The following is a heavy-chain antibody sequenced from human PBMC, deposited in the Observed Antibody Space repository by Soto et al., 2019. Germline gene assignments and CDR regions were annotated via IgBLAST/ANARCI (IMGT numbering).Heavy chain of an antibody. CDR3: ARDRSSGWYLPFDY. V-gene: IGHV1-69*04. CDR1: GGTFSSYT. Sequence: SVKVSCKASGGTFSSYTISWVRQAPGQGLEWMGRIIPILGIANYAQKFQGRVTITADKSTSTAYMELSSLRSEDTAVYYCARDRSSGWYLPFDYWGQGTLVTVSS. D-gene: IGHD6-19*01. CDR2: IIPILGIA. J-gene: IGHJ4*02.